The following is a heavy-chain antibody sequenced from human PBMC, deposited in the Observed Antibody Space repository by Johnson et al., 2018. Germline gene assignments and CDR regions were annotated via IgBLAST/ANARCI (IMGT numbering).Heavy chain of an antibody. V-gene: IGHV1-58*01. Sequence: RLGECGPEVKEPGTSVKVWCKASGFTFTSSAVQWVRQARGQRLEWIGWIVVGSGTTNYAQKFQERVTITRDKSTITAYMELSSLSSEEPAVYYCAADPYLLYYYGSGGDAIDIWGQGTRVTVSS. CDR1: GFTFTSSA. CDR2: IVVGSGTT. D-gene: IGHD3-10*01. CDR3: AADPYLLYYYGSGGDAIDI. J-gene: IGHJ3*02.